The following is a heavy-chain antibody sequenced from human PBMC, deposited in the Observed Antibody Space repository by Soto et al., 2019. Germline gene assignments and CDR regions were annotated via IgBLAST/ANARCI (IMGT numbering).Heavy chain of an antibody. J-gene: IGHJ5*02. CDR3: ARVIGAARPRWFDP. CDR1: GFTFSDYY. D-gene: IGHD6-6*01. V-gene: IGHV3-11*01. CDR2: ISSSGSTI. Sequence: LRLSCAASGFTFSDYYMSWIRQAPGKGLEWVSYISSSGSTIYYADSVKGRFTISRDNAKNSLYLQMNSLRAEDTAVYYCARVIGAARPRWFDPWGQGTLVTVSS.